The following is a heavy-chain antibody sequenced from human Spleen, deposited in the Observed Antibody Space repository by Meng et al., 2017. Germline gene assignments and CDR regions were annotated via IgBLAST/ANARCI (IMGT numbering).Heavy chain of an antibody. Sequence: QVQLVESGGGVVQPGRSLRLSCTTSGFTFYSYGMHWVRQAPGKGLQWVAIITSDGSNKYYADSVKGRFTISRDNSKNTLYLQINSLRAEDTAVYFCARDGPHYDVDYWGQGTLVTVSS. CDR1: GFTFYSYG. CDR2: ITSDGSNK. D-gene: IGHD5-12*01. CDR3: ARDGPHYDVDY. J-gene: IGHJ4*02. V-gene: IGHV3-33*01.